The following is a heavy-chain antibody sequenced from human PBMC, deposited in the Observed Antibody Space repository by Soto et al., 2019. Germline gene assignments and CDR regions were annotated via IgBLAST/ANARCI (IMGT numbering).Heavy chain of an antibody. CDR3: ARGAAGTPEGLGY. Sequence: QVQLVESGGGVVQPGRSLRLSCAASGFSFSNFGMHWVRQAPGKGLEWMAVISSDVVNYYYADSVKGRFTISRDNSKNKLYLQMSNLRTEVSAVDYGARGAAGTPEGLGYWGQGPLVTVSS. CDR1: GFSFSNFG. J-gene: IGHJ4*02. V-gene: IGHV3-30*03. CDR2: ISSDVVNY. D-gene: IGHD3-10*01.